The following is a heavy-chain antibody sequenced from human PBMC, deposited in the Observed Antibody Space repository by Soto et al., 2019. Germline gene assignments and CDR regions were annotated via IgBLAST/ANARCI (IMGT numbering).Heavy chain of an antibody. CDR2: IYYSGST. D-gene: IGHD3-10*01. J-gene: IGHJ6*02. CDR3: ASHMVRGVISYYYGMDV. CDR1: DGSISSGDYY. Sequence: SETLSLTCTVSDGSISSGDYYWSWIRQPPGKGLEWIGYIYYSGSTYYNPSLKSRVTISVDTSKNQFSLKLSSVTAADTAVYYCASHMVRGVISYYYGMDVWGQGTTVTVSS. V-gene: IGHV4-30-4*01.